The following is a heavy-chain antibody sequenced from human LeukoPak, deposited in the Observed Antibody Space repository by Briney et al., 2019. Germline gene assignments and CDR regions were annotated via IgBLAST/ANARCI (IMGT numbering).Heavy chain of an antibody. V-gene: IGHV1-2*02. J-gene: IGHJ5*02. Sequence: RASVKVSCKASGYTFTGYYMHWVRQAPGQGLEWMGWINPNSGGTNYAQKFQGRVTMTRDTSISTAYMELSSLRSEDTAVYYCARDGDDYSNGLGWFDPWGQGTLVTVSS. CDR2: INPNSGGT. CDR3: ARDGDDYSNGLGWFDP. CDR1: GYTFTGYY. D-gene: IGHD4-11*01.